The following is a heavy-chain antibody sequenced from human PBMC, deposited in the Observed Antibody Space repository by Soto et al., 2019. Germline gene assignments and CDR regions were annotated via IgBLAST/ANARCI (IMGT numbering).Heavy chain of an antibody. D-gene: IGHD2-15*01. CDR1: GYTFTSYG. Sequence: QVQLVQSGAEVKKPGASVKVSCKASGYTFTSYGISWVRQAPGQGLEWMGWLSTYNGDTKYAQRLQGRVTMTTDTFTSAAHMEVSNLRSDDTAVYYCARGGGNALSYFEYWGQATLVTVTS. J-gene: IGHJ4*02. CDR2: LSTYNGDT. V-gene: IGHV1-18*01. CDR3: ARGGGNALSYFEY.